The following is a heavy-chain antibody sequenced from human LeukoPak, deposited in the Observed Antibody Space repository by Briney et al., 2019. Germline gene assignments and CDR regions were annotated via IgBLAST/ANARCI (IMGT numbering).Heavy chain of an antibody. D-gene: IGHD6-13*01. V-gene: IGHV3-48*04. CDR2: ISSSSSTI. CDR1: GFTFSSYS. Sequence: QPGGSLRLSCAASGFTFSSYSMNWVRQAPGKGLEWVSYISSSSSTIYYADSVKGRFTISRDNAKNSLYLQMNSLRAEDTAVYYCARADLAAAGHFQHWGQGTLVTVSS. J-gene: IGHJ1*01. CDR3: ARADLAAAGHFQH.